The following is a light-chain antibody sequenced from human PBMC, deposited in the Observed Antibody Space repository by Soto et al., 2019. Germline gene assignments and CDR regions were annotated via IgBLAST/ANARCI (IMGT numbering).Light chain of an antibody. CDR3: SSYAGSKNRYV. Sequence: SALTQPPSASGSRGQSVTISCTGTSSDVGGYNFVSWYQQHPGKAPKVILYEVTKRPSGVPDRFSGSKSGNTASLTVSGLQTEDEAHYYCSSYAGSKNRYVFGTGTKLTVL. J-gene: IGLJ1*01. CDR2: EVT. CDR1: SSDVGGYNF. V-gene: IGLV2-8*01.